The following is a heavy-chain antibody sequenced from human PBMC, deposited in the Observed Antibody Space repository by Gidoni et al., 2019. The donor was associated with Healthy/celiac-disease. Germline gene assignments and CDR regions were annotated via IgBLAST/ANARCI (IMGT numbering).Heavy chain of an antibody. Sequence: EVQLVESGGGLVQPGRSLRLSCAASGFTFDDYAMHWVRQAPGKGLVWVSGIRWNSGSIGYADSVTGRFTISRDNAKNSLYLQMNSLRAEDTALYYCAKGSEYSSSSGGFDYWGQGTLVTVSS. J-gene: IGHJ4*02. CDR3: AKGSEYSSSSGGFDY. CDR2: IRWNSGSI. V-gene: IGHV3-9*01. CDR1: GFTFDDYA. D-gene: IGHD6-6*01.